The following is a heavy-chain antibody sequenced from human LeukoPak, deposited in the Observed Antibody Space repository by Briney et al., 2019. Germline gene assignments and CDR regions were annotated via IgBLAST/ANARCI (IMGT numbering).Heavy chain of an antibody. D-gene: IGHD2/OR15-2a*01. CDR1: GASIGNYY. J-gene: IGHJ5*02. V-gene: IGHV4-59*12. Sequence: SETLSLTXTVSGASIGNYYWNWVRQAPGKGLEWIGYMFYNGGSNYNPSLESRVTMSIDTSKSQFFLNLTSVTAADTAVYYCAKDVHRFLATYFDPWGQGILVTVSS. CDR2: MFYNGGS. CDR3: AKDVHRFLATYFDP.